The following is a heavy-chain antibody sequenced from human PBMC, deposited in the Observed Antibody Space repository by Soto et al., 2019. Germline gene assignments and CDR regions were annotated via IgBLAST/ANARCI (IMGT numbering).Heavy chain of an antibody. CDR3: ARDDDYGDNELDY. Sequence: QVQLVESGGGVVQPGRSLRLSCAASGFSFSSYGMHWVRQAPGKGLEWVAVILDDGSDKDYTDAVKGRFTISRDNSKNTLYLEMNSLRAEDTAVYYCARDDDYGDNELDYWGQGTLVTVSS. CDR1: GFSFSSYG. V-gene: IGHV3-33*01. D-gene: IGHD4-17*01. CDR2: ILDDGSDK. J-gene: IGHJ4*02.